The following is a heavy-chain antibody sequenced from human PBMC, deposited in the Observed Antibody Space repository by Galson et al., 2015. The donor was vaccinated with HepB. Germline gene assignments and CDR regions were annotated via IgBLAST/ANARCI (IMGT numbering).Heavy chain of an antibody. J-gene: IGHJ5*02. CDR1: GCSFTIYW. CDR3: ERPTAAAGTPFHP. CDR2: IYPGDSDT. Sequence: QSGASVKKPGVSLKIAWKGSGCSFTIYWIWCVRQMPGKGLVWKGIIYPGDSDTRYSPSFQGKVTISADKSISTAYLQWSSLKASDAAMYYCERPTAAAGTPFHPWGQGTLVTVSS. V-gene: IGHV5-51*01. D-gene: IGHD6-13*01.